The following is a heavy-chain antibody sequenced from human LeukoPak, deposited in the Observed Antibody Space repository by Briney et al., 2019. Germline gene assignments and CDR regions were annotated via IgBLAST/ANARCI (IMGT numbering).Heavy chain of an antibody. J-gene: IGHJ6*02. V-gene: IGHV3-33*01. Sequence: GGSLRLSCAASGFTFSTYGMHWVRQAPGKGLEWVALIYYGGSNNYYGDSVKGRFTISRDNSKNTLYLQMNSLRAEDTAVYYCARDRTKYFYYGLDVWGQGTTVTVSS. CDR2: IYYGGSNN. CDR1: GFTFSTYG. CDR3: ARDRTKYFYYGLDV.